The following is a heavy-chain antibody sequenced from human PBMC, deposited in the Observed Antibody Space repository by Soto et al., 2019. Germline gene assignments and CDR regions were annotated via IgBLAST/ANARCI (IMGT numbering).Heavy chain of an antibody. Sequence: QVQLVESGGGVVKPGRSLRLSCAASGFTFSSYGMHWVRQAPGKGLEWVAVIWYDGSNKYYADSVKGRFTISRDNSKNTLYLQMNSLRAEDTAVYYCARDGMITFGEIYGMDVWGQGTTVTVSS. D-gene: IGHD3-16*01. CDR1: GFTFSSYG. J-gene: IGHJ6*02. CDR2: IWYDGSNK. CDR3: ARDGMITFGEIYGMDV. V-gene: IGHV3-33*01.